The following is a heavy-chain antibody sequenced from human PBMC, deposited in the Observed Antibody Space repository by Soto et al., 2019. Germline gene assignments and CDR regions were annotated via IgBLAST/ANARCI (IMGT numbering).Heavy chain of an antibody. CDR2: ISGSGGST. J-gene: IGHJ6*02. D-gene: IGHD6-13*01. CDR3: AKDLDRITSVGKPLDV. V-gene: IGHV3-23*01. Sequence: GGSLRLSCAASGFTFSSYAMSWVRQAPGKGLEWVSAISGSGGSTYYADSVKGRFTISRDNSKNTLYLQMNSLRAEDTAVYYCAKDLDRITSVGKPLDVWGQGTTATVSS. CDR1: GFTFSSYA.